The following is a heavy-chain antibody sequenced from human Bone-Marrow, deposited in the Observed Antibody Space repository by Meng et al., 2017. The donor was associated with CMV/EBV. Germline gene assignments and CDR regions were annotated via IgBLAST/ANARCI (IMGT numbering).Heavy chain of an antibody. Sequence: SETLSLTCSVSGGSISNYYWSWIRQPPGKGLEWIGEVHPSGSTNYNPSLKNRVTISVDTPQNQFSLNLTSVTAADTAVYYCARGVDAAKVGNYWGQGTRVTVSS. J-gene: IGHJ4*02. CDR3: ARGVDAAKVGNY. V-gene: IGHV4-34*01. D-gene: IGHD5-18*01. CDR2: VHPSGST. CDR1: GGSISNYY.